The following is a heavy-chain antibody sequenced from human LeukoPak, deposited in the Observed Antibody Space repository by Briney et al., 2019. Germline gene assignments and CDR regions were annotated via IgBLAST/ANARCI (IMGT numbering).Heavy chain of an antibody. CDR1: GYTFTSYA. CDR2: INTNTGNP. CDR3: ARGPYSYGFNWFDP. V-gene: IGHV7-4-1*02. Sequence: ASVKVSCKASGYTFTSYAMNWVRQAPGQGLEWMGWINTNTGNPTYAQGFTGRFVFSLDTSVSTAYLQISSLKAEDTAVYYCARGPYSYGFNWFDPWGQGTLVTVSS. J-gene: IGHJ5*02. D-gene: IGHD5-18*01.